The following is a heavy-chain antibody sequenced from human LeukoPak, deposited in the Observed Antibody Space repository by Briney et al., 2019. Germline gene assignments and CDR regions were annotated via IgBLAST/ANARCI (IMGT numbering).Heavy chain of an antibody. V-gene: IGHV4-39*07. Sequence: SETLSLTCTVSGGSISGSNFYWGWIRQPPGKGLEWIGSIYYSGTTYYSPSLKSRVTISIDTSQNHFSLKVASVTAADTAVYYCARVPYYYGSGSFSYWGQGTLVTVSS. J-gene: IGHJ4*02. CDR1: GGSISGSNFY. CDR3: ARVPYYYGSGSFSY. CDR2: IYYSGTT. D-gene: IGHD3-10*01.